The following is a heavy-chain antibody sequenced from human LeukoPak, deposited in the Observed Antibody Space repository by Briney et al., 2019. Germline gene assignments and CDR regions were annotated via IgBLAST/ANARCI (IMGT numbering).Heavy chain of an antibody. CDR3: ARGAGYNYPYYFDY. D-gene: IGHD5-24*01. CDR2: IYGGGNI. CDR1: GFTVSSNY. Sequence: GGSLRLSCAASGFTVSSNYMNWVRQAPGKGLEWVSVIYGGGNIYYADSVKGRFTISRDNSKNTLYLQMNSLRAEDTAAYYCARGAGYNYPYYFDYWGQGTLVTVSS. J-gene: IGHJ4*02. V-gene: IGHV3-53*01.